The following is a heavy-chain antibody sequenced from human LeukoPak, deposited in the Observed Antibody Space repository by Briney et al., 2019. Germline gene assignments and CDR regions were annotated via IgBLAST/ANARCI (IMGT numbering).Heavy chain of an antibody. CDR3: AKSLGNQGVIDY. Sequence: PGGSLRLSCAASGFIFRNHAMNWVRQAPGQGLEWVSGVSASGGSTFNTDSVKGRFSISRDNFKNTLYLEMNSLRPEDTALYYCAKSLGNQGVIDYWGQGTLVTVSS. CDR1: GFIFRNHA. J-gene: IGHJ4*02. CDR2: VSASGGST. V-gene: IGHV3-23*01. D-gene: IGHD3-10*01.